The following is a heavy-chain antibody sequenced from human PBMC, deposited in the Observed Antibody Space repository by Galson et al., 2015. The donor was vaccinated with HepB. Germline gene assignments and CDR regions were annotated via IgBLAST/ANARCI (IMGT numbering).Heavy chain of an antibody. CDR3: ARSTISGYGLDV. Sequence: SVKVSCKASGYILTKYAINWVRQAPGQGLEWMGWINTNTGNPTYAQAFTGRFVFSSDTSVSTTYLQINSLKAEDTAIYYCARSTISGYGLDVWGLGTTVTVSS. J-gene: IGHJ6*02. V-gene: IGHV7-4-1*02. CDR1: GYILTKYA. CDR2: INTNTGNP. D-gene: IGHD5/OR15-5a*01.